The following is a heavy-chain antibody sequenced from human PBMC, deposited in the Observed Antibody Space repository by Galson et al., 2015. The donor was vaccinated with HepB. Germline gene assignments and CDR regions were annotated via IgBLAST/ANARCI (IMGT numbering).Heavy chain of an antibody. CDR1: GGTFSTYA. D-gene: IGHD6-19*01. J-gene: IGHJ3*02. CDR2: IIPIFGTA. CDR3: ARGLAVAGTNAFDI. V-gene: IGHV1-69*06. Sequence: SVKVSCKASGGTFSTYAITWVRQAPGQGLEWMGGIIPIFGTANHAQKFQGRVTTTADKSTNTAYMELISLRSDDTAVYYCARGLAVAGTNAFDIWGLGTMVTVSS.